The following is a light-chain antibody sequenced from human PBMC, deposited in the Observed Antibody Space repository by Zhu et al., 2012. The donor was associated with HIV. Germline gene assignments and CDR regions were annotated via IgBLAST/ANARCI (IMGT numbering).Light chain of an antibody. CDR1: QSVSSN. J-gene: IGKJ4*01. Sequence: EIVMTQSPAILSVSPGERATLSCRASQSVSSNLAWYQQKPGQALRLLIYGASTRATGIPARFSGSGSGTEFTLTISSLQSEDFAVYYCQQYNNWLSFGGGTKVEIK. V-gene: IGKV3-15*01. CDR2: GAS. CDR3: QQYNNWLS.